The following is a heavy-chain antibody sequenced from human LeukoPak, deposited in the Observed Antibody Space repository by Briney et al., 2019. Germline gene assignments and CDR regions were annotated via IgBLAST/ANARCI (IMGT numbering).Heavy chain of an antibody. CDR2: ISSSGSYI. J-gene: IGHJ4*02. V-gene: IGHV3-21*05. D-gene: IGHD4-17*01. CDR3: ARDLGGYGDYGTNFDY. Sequence: GGSLRLSCAASGFTFSSYSMNWVRQAPGKGLEWVSYISSSGSYIYYADSVKGRFTISRHNAKRSLYLQMNSLRAEDTAVYYCARDLGGYGDYGTNFDYWGQGTLVTVSS. CDR1: GFTFSSYS.